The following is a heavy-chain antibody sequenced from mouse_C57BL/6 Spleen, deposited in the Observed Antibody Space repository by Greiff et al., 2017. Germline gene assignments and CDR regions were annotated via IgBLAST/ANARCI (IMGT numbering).Heavy chain of an antibody. CDR3: TNYGSSYWYFDV. V-gene: IGHV14-1*01. D-gene: IGHD1-1*01. J-gene: IGHJ1*03. CDR1: GFNIKDYY. Sequence: EVKLQESGAELVRPGASVKLSCTASGFNIKDYYMHWVKQRPEQGLEWIGRIDPEDGDTEYAPKFQGKATMTADTSSNTAYLQLSSLTSEDTVVYYCTNYGSSYWYFDVWGTGTTVTVAS. CDR2: IDPEDGDT.